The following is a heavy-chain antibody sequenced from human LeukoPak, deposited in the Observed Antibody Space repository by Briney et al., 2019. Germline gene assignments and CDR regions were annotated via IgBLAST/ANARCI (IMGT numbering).Heavy chain of an antibody. D-gene: IGHD6-6*01. J-gene: IGHJ4*02. Sequence: GGSLRLSCTASGFNFSDYWMTWVRQAPGKGPEWVANIKQDGSQGYYVDSVRGRFTISRDNAKNSLFLQMNGLRAEDTAVYYCARRGGSSSRRSPIDYWGQGTLVTVSS. CDR3: ARRGGSSSRRSPIDY. CDR1: GFNFSDYW. CDR2: IKQDGSQG. V-gene: IGHV3-7*01.